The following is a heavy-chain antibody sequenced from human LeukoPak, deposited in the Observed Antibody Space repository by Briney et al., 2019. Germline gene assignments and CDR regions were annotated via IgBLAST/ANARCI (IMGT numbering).Heavy chain of an antibody. Sequence: PSETLSLTCSVSGGSVNSNSYYWGWIRRPPGGGLEWIGNIYYGGSTFYNPTLGSRVTISVDTSKNQFSLKLSSVTAADTAVYYCARHEHSSSWIQKYYYYYYMDVWGKGTTVTVSS. D-gene: IGHD6-13*01. CDR2: IYYGGST. V-gene: IGHV4-39*01. CDR3: ARHEHSSSWIQKYYYYYYMDV. J-gene: IGHJ6*03. CDR1: GGSVNSNSYY.